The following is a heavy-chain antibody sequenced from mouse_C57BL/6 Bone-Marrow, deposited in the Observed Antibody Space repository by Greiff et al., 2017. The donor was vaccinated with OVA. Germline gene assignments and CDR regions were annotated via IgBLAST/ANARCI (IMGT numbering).Heavy chain of an antibody. CDR2: IYPGDGDT. D-gene: IGHD3-2*02. CDR1: GYAFSSSW. CDR3: ARGIQLRPFAY. V-gene: IGHV1-82*01. J-gene: IGHJ3*01. Sequence: QVQLQQSGPELVKPGASVKISCKASGYAFSSSWMNWVKQRPGKGLEWIGRIYPGDGDTNYNGKFKGKATLTADKSSSTAYMQLSSLTSEDSAVYFCARGIQLRPFAYWGQGTLVTVSA.